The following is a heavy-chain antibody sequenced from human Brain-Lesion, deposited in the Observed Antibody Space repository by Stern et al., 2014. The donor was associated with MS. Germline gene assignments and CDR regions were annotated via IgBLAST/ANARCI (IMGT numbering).Heavy chain of an antibody. CDR1: GGSINTNNYY. CDR3: ARTGDDFGDYSLSY. D-gene: IGHD4-17*01. CDR2: IYSSGST. Sequence: QLQLQESGPGLVKPSETLSLTCTVSGGSINTNNYYWGWIRQPPGKGLEWIGNIYSSGSTFYSPSLKSRVTMSVDTSQNPFSLKLSSVTAADTAVYYCARTGDDFGDYSLSYWGQGTLVTVSS. V-gene: IGHV4-39*01. J-gene: IGHJ4*02.